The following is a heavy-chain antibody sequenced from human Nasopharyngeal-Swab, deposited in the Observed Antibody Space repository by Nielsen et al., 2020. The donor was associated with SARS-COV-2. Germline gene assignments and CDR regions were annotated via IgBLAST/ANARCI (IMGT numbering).Heavy chain of an antibody. CDR3: ARVRAVAVYFDY. Sequence: VRQAPGKGLEWVSSISSSSSYIYYADSVKGRFTISRDNAKNSLYLQMNSLRAEDTAVYYCARVRAVAVYFDYWGQGTLVTVSS. D-gene: IGHD6-19*01. J-gene: IGHJ4*02. V-gene: IGHV3-21*01. CDR2: ISSSSSYI.